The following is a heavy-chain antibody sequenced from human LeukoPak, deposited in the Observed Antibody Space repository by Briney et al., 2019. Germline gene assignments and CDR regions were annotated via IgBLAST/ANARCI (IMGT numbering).Heavy chain of an antibody. J-gene: IGHJ4*02. CDR3: AKDSTRGSSWDFDY. CDR2: ITWDAGTT. Sequence: SGGSLRLSCAASGFTFDDYAMHWVRQAPGKGLEWVSLITWDAGTTHYADSVKGRFTISRDNSKNSLYLQMNSLRAEDTALYYCAKDSTRGSSWDFDYWGQGTLVTVSS. V-gene: IGHV3-43D*03. CDR1: GFTFDDYA. D-gene: IGHD6-6*01.